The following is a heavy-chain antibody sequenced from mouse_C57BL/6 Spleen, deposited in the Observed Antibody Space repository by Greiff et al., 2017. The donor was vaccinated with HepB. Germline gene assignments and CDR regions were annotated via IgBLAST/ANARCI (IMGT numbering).Heavy chain of an antibody. J-gene: IGHJ2*01. CDR1: GFSLTSYG. CDR3: ARHGDYGYYFDY. Sequence: VQGVESGPGLVAPSQRLSITCTVSGFSLTSYGVHWVRQPPGKGLEWLVVIWSDGSTTYNSALKSRLSISKDNSKSHVFLKMNSLQTDDTAMYYCARHGDYGYYFDYWGQGTTLTVSS. D-gene: IGHD1-1*01. V-gene: IGHV2-6-1*01. CDR2: IWSDGST.